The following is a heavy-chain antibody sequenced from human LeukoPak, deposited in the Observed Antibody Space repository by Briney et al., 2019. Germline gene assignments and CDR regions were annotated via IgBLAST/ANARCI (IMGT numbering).Heavy chain of an antibody. D-gene: IGHD4-17*01. CDR1: GGSISSYY. CDR2: IYYSGST. CDR3: ARHRDFYGDYVSYYFDY. Sequence: SETLSLTCTVSGGSISSYYWSWIRQPPGKGLEWIGYIYYSGSTNYNPSLKSRVTISVDTSKNQFSLKLSSVTAADTAVYYCARHRDFYGDYVSYYFDYWGQGTLVTVSS. V-gene: IGHV4-59*08. J-gene: IGHJ4*02.